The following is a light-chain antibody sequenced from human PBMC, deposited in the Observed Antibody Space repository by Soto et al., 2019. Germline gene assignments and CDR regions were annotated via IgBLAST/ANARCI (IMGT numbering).Light chain of an antibody. V-gene: IGKV1-5*01. J-gene: IGKJ1*01. Sequence: DIQMTQSLSSLSPSVGDRVTITCRASRSISDWLAWYQQKPGKAAELLIFDASNLKSGVSSRFSGSGSGTEFTLTISRLQPDDVATYYCLQYSSHSWTFGQGTKVEIK. CDR3: LQYSSHSWT. CDR2: DAS. CDR1: RSISDW.